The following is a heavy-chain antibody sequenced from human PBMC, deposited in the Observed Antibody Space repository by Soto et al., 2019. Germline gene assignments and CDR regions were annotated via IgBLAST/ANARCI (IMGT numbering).Heavy chain of an antibody. Sequence: QVQLVQSGAEVKKPGSSVKVSCKASGGTFSSYAISWVRQAPGQGLEWMGGIIPIFGTANYAQKFQGRVTITADESTSTAYMELRSLRSEDTAVYYCARDHLVGVVGATNYFDYWGQGTLVTVSS. CDR1: GGTFSSYA. D-gene: IGHD1-26*01. V-gene: IGHV1-69*01. J-gene: IGHJ4*02. CDR2: IIPIFGTA. CDR3: ARDHLVGVVGATNYFDY.